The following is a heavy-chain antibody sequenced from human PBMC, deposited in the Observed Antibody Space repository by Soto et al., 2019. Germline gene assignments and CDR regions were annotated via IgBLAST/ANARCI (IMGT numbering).Heavy chain of an antibody. D-gene: IGHD4-17*01. CDR2: IYHTGNA. CDR1: GGSISSSNYY. Sequence: SETPSLTCTVSGGSISSSNYYWGWIRQPPGEGLEWIGSIYHTGNAYYNPSLKSRVTISVDTSKNQFSLKLNSVTAADTAVYYCARLYGWAPDYWGQGTLVTVSS. J-gene: IGHJ4*02. V-gene: IGHV4-39*01. CDR3: ARLYGWAPDY.